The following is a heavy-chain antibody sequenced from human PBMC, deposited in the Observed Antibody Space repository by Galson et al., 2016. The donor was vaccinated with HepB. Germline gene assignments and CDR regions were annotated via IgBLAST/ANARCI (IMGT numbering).Heavy chain of an antibody. J-gene: IGHJ5*02. Sequence: SETLSLTCADSGGSIGSSNWWSRVRQPPGKGLEWIGEVFHSGSSNYNPSLKSRVTLSVDKSKNHFSLNLNSVTAADTAIYYCARAATPYGSGSYYSPWGQGTLVTVSS. CDR3: ARAATPYGSGSYYSP. V-gene: IGHV4-4*02. D-gene: IGHD3-10*01. CDR2: VFHSGSS. CDR1: GGSIGSSNW.